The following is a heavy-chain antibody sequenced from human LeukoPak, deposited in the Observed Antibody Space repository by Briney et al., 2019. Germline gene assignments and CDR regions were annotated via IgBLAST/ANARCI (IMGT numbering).Heavy chain of an antibody. Sequence: GGSLRLSCAASGFTVSSNYVSWVRQAPGKGLEWVSVIYSGGSTYYADSVKGRFTISRDNSKSTIFLQMNSLKTEDTAVYYCARPHSDYGGIDYWGQGTLVTVSS. J-gene: IGHJ4*02. V-gene: IGHV3-53*05. CDR1: GFTVSSNY. CDR2: IYSGGST. CDR3: ARPHSDYGGIDY. D-gene: IGHD4-17*01.